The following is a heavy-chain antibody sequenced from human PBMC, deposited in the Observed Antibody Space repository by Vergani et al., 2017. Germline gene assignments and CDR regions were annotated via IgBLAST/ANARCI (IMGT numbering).Heavy chain of an antibody. D-gene: IGHD2-15*01. Sequence: QLQLQESGPGLVKPSETLSLTCTVSGGSISSSSYYWGWIRQPPGKGLEWIGSIYYSGSTYYNPSLKSRVTISVDTSKNQFSLKRSSVTAADTAVYYCARHQGGQEFDYWGQGTLVTVSS. J-gene: IGHJ4*02. CDR3: ARHQGGQEFDY. CDR1: GGSISSSSYY. CDR2: IYYSGST. V-gene: IGHV4-39*01.